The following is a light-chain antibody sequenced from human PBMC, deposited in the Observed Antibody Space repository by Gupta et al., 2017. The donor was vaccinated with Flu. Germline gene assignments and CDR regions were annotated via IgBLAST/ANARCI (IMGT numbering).Light chain of an antibody. CDR3: RQGTHWPYT. Sequence: VTLGQPASISCKSSQDLVYSDGNTYLNWFHQRPGQSPRRLIYKVSNRDSGVPDRFSGSGSGTSFTLRISRVEAEDVGVFYCRQGTHWPYTFGQGTKLEIK. J-gene: IGKJ2*01. V-gene: IGKV2-30*01. CDR1: QDLVYSDGNTY. CDR2: KVS.